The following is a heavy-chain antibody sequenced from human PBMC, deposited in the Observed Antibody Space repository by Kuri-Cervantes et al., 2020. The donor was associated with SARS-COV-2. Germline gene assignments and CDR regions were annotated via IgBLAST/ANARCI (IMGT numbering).Heavy chain of an antibody. J-gene: IGHJ6*02. D-gene: IGHD2-2*01. CDR1: GFTFSDYY. V-gene: IGHV3-11*06. CDR2: ISSSGSYT. CDR3: ARRRSGYCSSTSCYENYYYYYGMDV. Sequence: GGSLRLSCAASGFTFSDYYMSWIRQAPGKGLEWVSYISSSGSYTNYADSVKGRFTISRDNAKNSLYLQMNSLRAEDTAVYYCARRRSGYCSSTSCYENYYYYYGMDVWGQGTTVTVSS.